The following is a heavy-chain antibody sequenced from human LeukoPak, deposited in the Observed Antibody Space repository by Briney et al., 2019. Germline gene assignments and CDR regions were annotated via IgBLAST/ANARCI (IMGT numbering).Heavy chain of an antibody. V-gene: IGHV3-30-3*01. D-gene: IGHD2-21*02. CDR3: ASGQGVSPPYCGGDCYSGFDY. Sequence: GGPLRLSCAASGFTFSSYAMHWVRQAPGKGLEWVAVISYDGSNKYCADSVKGRFTISRDNSKNTLYLQMNSLRAEDTAVYYCASGQGVSPPYCGGDCYSGFDYWGQGTLVTVSS. J-gene: IGHJ4*02. CDR2: ISYDGSNK. CDR1: GFTFSSYA.